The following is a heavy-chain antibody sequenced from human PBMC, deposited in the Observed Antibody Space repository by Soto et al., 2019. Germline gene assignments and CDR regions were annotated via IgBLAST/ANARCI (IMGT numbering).Heavy chain of an antibody. CDR2: IIPMLGIA. Sequence: QVQLVQSGAEVKKPGSSVKVSCKASGGTFSSYTFSWVRQAPGQGLEWMGRIIPMLGIANYAQKFQGRVTITADKSTSTDYIELSSLRYEETAVYYCANRGYSYGFVIYWGQVTLVTVSS. CDR3: ANRGYSYGFVIY. V-gene: IGHV1-69*02. CDR1: GGTFSSYT. J-gene: IGHJ4*02. D-gene: IGHD5-18*01.